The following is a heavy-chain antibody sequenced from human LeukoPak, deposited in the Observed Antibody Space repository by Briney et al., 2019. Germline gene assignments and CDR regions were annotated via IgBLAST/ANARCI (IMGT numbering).Heavy chain of an antibody. V-gene: IGHV3-48*03. D-gene: IGHD3-10*02. Sequence: GGSLRLSCEASGFPFSSYEMTWVRQAPGKGLGWVSYISSSGSTIYYADSVKGRFTISRDNAKNSLYLQMNSLRAEDTAVYYCAELGITMIGGVWGKGTTVTISS. J-gene: IGHJ6*04. CDR2: ISSSGSTI. CDR3: AELGITMIGGV. CDR1: GFPFSSYE.